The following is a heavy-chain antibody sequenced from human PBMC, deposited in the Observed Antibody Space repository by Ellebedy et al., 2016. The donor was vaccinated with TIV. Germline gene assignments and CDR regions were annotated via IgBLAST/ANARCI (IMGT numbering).Heavy chain of an antibody. J-gene: IGHJ4*02. V-gene: IGHV4-39*07. Sequence: MPSETLSLTCTVSGGPISNSDYYWNWIRQPPGKGLEWIGSIYYSGSAYYNPSLTSRVTVSVDTSKDQFSLNLSSVTAADTAVYYCARDPALPRGRFDNWGQGTLVTVSS. CDR2: IYYSGSA. CDR1: GGPISNSDYY. CDR3: ARDPALPRGRFDN.